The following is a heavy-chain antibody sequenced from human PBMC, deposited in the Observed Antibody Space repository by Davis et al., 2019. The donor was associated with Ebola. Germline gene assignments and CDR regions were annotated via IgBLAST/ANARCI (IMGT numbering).Heavy chain of an antibody. D-gene: IGHD3-22*01. CDR2: IWYDGSNK. V-gene: IGHV3-33*01. J-gene: IGHJ4*02. CDR1: GFTFSSYG. CDR3: ARDGYEAGIDY. Sequence: PGGSLRLSCAASGFTFSSYGMHWVRQAPGKGLEWVAVIWYDGSNKYYADSVKGRFTISRDNSKNTLYLQMNSLRAEDTAVYYCARDGYEAGIDYWGQGTLVTVSS.